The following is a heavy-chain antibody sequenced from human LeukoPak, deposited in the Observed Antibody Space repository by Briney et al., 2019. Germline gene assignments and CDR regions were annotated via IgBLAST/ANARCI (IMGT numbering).Heavy chain of an antibody. V-gene: IGHV3-23*01. CDR3: ARVMGATPDY. CDR2: ISGTGDNS. J-gene: IGHJ4*02. D-gene: IGHD1-26*01. CDR1: GFAFSSYD. Sequence: GGSLRLSCAASGFAFSSYDMNWVRQAAGKGLEWVSQISGTGDNSDYADSVKGRFTISRDNSKRTLYLQLNNLRVEDTAVYYCARVMGATPDYWGQGTLVTVSS.